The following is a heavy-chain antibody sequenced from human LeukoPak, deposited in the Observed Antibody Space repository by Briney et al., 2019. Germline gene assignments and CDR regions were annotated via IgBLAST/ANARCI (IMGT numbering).Heavy chain of an antibody. CDR3: AAIGAHSFDY. D-gene: IGHD3-10*01. J-gene: IGHJ4*02. CDR2: INTGTGNP. CDR1: GYTFTNYA. V-gene: IGHV7-4-1*02. Sequence: ASVKVSCKTSGYTFTNYAMNWVRQAPGQGLEFMGWINTGTGNPTYAQGFTRRIVFSLDTSVSTAYLHINTLKPEDTAVYYCAAIGAHSFDYWGQGTLVTVSS.